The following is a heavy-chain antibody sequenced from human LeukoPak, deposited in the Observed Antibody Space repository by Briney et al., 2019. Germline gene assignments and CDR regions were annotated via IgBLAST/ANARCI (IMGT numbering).Heavy chain of an antibody. Sequence: SETLSLTCAVSGYSISSGYYWGWIRQPPGKGLEWIGSIHHSGSTYYNPSLKSRVTISVDTSKNQISLKLSSVTAADTAVYYCARQGSYWKYYFDYWGQGTLVTVSS. V-gene: IGHV4-38-2*01. D-gene: IGHD1-26*01. CDR1: GYSISSGYY. J-gene: IGHJ4*02. CDR2: IHHSGST. CDR3: ARQGSYWKYYFDY.